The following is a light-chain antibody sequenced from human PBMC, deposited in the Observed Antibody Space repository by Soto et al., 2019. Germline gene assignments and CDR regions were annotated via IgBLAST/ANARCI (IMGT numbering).Light chain of an antibody. CDR2: DVS. CDR3: SSFTSSVTYV. CDR1: SSDVGGHNS. Sequence: QSALTQPASVSGSPGQSITISCTGTSSDVGGHNSVSWYRQDPGKAPKLMIYDVSNRPSGVSDRLSGSKSGNTASLTISGLQIGDEADYYCSSFTSSVTYVFGTGTKVTV. V-gene: IGLV2-14*01. J-gene: IGLJ1*01.